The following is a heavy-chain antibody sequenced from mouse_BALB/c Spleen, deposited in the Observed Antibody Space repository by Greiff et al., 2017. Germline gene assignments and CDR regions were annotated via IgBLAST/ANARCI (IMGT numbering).Heavy chain of an antibody. D-gene: IGHD1-1*02. CDR1: GFTFSSYA. J-gene: IGHJ4*01. Sequence: EVKLMESGGGLVKPGGSLKLSCAASGFTFSSYAMSWVRQTPEKRLEWVATISSGGSYTYYPDSVKGRFTISRDNAKNTLYLQMSSLRSEDTAMYYCAREGTMGAMDYWGQGTSVTVSS. CDR3: AREGTMGAMDY. V-gene: IGHV5-9-3*01. CDR2: ISSGGSYT.